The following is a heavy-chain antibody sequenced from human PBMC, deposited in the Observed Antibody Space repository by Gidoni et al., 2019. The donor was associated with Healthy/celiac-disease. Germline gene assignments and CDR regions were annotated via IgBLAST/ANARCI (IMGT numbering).Heavy chain of an antibody. D-gene: IGHD2-21*02. V-gene: IGHV3-30*18. CDR2: ISYDGSNK. CDR1: GFTVSSYG. J-gene: IGHJ4*02. Sequence: QVQLVESGGGVVQPGRSLRPSCAAAGFTVSSYGLHWVRRAPGKGLEWVAFISYDGSNKYYADSVKGRFTISRDNSKNTLYLQMNSLRAEDTAVYYCAKDPFGGDCYWPDYWGQGTLVTVSS. CDR3: AKDPFGGDCYWPDY.